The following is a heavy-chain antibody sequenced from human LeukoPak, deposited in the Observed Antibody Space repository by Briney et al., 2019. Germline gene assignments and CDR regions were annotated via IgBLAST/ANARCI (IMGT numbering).Heavy chain of an antibody. CDR1: GYTFASYD. D-gene: IGHD6-13*01. CDR2: MKPNSGDT. V-gene: IGHV1-8*01. CDR3: ARGRYSSSWYSENWFDP. J-gene: IGHJ5*02. Sequence: ASVKVSCKASGYTFASYDINWARQATGQGLEWMGWMKPNSGDTGYAQRSQGRVTMTRDTSTSTAYMELSSLRSEDTAVYYCARGRYSSSWYSENWFDPWGQGTLVTVSS.